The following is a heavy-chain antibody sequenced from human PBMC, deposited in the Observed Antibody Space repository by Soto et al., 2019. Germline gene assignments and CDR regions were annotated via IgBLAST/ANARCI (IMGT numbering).Heavy chain of an antibody. CDR3: ASATIIAVAGKEN. Sequence: QVQLVQYGGEVKKPGASVKVSCKASGDTVPNYGISWVRQAPGQGLEWMGWISFYNGNTNYAQKLKGRVTLTTDTFTSTTSMESRSLRSDGAAVYACASATIIAVAGKENWGQGTLVTVSS. CDR1: GDTVPNYG. J-gene: IGHJ4*02. D-gene: IGHD6-19*01. V-gene: IGHV1-18*01. CDR2: ISFYNGNT.